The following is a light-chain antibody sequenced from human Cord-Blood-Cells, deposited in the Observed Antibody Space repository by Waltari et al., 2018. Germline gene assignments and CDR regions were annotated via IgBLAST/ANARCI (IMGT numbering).Light chain of an antibody. V-gene: IGLV2-14*03. CDR1: SSDVGGYNY. CDR3: SSYTSSSTLV. CDR2: DVS. Sequence: QSALTQPASVSGSPGQSITISCTGPSSDVGGYNYVSGYQQHPGKAPKLMIYDVSNRPSGVSNRVSGSKSGNTSSLTISELQAEDEADYYCSSYTSSSTLVFGGGTKLTVL. J-gene: IGLJ3*02.